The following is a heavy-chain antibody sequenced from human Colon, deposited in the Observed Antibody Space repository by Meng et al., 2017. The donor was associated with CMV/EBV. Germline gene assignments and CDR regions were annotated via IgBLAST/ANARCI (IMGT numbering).Heavy chain of an antibody. CDR2: IYSGGST. V-gene: IGHV3-53*01. CDR3: VRDTAGAGMDI. J-gene: IGHJ6*02. CDR1: GFTVSSNY. D-gene: IGHD5-18*01. Sequence: GGSLRLSCAASGFTVSSNYMSWVRQAPGKGLEWVSVIYSGGSTAYADSVKGRFTISRDTSKNTVYLQMSSLSAEDTGVYYCVRDTAGAGMDIWGQGTTVTVSS.